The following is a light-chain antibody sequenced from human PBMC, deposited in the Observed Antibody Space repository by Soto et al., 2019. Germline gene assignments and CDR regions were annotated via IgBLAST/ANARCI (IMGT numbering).Light chain of an antibody. CDR1: SSDVGSFNY. Sequence: QSVLTQPASVSGSPGQSITISCTATSSDVGSFNYVSWYQHHPGKAPKLMIYEVTSRPSGVSNRFSGSKSGSTASLTISGLQDEDEADYYCVSHGTSTTRYFFGSGKKLTV. J-gene: IGLJ1*01. V-gene: IGLV2-14*01. CDR3: VSHGTSTTRYF. CDR2: EVT.